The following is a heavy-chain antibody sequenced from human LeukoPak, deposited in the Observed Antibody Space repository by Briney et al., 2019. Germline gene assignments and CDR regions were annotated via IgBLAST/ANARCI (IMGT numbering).Heavy chain of an antibody. CDR3: ARPLNTAHDTFDV. D-gene: IGHD5-18*01. J-gene: IGHJ3*01. Sequence: MTSQTLSLTCTVSGGSVSSGGYYWVWIRQRPGKGLEWIGYIYYTGSTSYNPSLKSRLTIAVDTSKNQFSLKLSSVTAADTAVYYCARPLNTAHDTFDVWGQGTMVTVSS. CDR2: IYYTGST. CDR1: GGSVSSGGYY. V-gene: IGHV4-31*03.